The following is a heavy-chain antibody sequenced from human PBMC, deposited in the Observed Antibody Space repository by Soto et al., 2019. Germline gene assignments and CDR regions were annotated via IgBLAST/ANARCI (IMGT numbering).Heavy chain of an antibody. CDR3: ARVERGTATTVVDAFDI. V-gene: IGHV4-34*01. CDR1: GGSVNSGNYY. J-gene: IGHJ3*02. CDR2: MSHSGGT. D-gene: IGHD1-1*01. Sequence: QVQLQQWGAGLLKPSETLSLTCAVFGGSVNSGNYYWSWIRQPPGKGLEWIGEMSHSGGTHFNPSLKRRVTISVDTSENQFSLKMSSVTAADTALYYCARVERGTATTVVDAFDIWGPGTMVTVSS.